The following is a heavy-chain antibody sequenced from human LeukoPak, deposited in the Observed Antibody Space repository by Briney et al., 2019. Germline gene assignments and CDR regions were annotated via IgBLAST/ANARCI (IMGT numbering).Heavy chain of an antibody. CDR1: GFTLSNHW. D-gene: IGHD2-15*01. J-gene: IGHJ4*02. Sequence: GGSPRLSCAASGFTLSNHWMHWVRQAPGKGLVWVSRINNDGTITTYADSVKGRFTISRDNAKSTLYLQMDSLRAEDTAVYYCARPYCSGGTCYFDYWGRGTLVTVSS. CDR3: ARPYCSGGTCYFDY. CDR2: INNDGTIT. V-gene: IGHV3-74*01.